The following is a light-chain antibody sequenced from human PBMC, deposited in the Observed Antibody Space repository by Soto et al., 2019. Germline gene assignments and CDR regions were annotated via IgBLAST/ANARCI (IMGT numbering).Light chain of an antibody. J-gene: IGLJ2*01. V-gene: IGLV2-14*01. CDR1: SSDVGGYNY. CDR2: DVS. CDR3: SSYTSCNTVV. Sequence: QSALTQTASVSGSPGQSITISCTGTSSDVGGYNYVSWYQQHPGKAPKLMIYDVSNRPSGVSNRFSGSKSGNTASLTISGLQAEDEADYYCSSYTSCNTVVFGGGTKLTVL.